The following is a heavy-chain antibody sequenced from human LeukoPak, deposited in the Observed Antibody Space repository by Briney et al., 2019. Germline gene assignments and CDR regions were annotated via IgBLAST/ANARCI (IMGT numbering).Heavy chain of an antibody. CDR1: GFTVSSNY. J-gene: IGHJ4*02. V-gene: IGHV3-53*01. D-gene: IGHD2/OR15-2a*01. Sequence: GGSLRLSCTASGFTVSSNYMSWVRQAPGKGLEWISLIYSGGDTYYADSVKGLFTISRDNSKNTLYLLMNSLRAEDTAVYYCVRDWAPASMQAAPFDCWGQGTLVTVSS. CDR3: VRDWAPASMQAAPFDC. CDR2: IYSGGDT.